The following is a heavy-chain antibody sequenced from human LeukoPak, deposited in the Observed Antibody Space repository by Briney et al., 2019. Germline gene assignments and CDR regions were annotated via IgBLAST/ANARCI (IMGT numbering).Heavy chain of an antibody. CDR3: ARANGYQYYDILTGYGISDY. CDR1: GYTFTSYY. CDR2: INPSGGRT. V-gene: IGHV1-46*01. J-gene: IGHJ4*02. D-gene: IGHD3-9*01. Sequence: ASVKVSCKASGYTFTSYYMHWVRQAPGQGLEWMGIINPSGGRTSYAQKFQGRVTMTRDTSTSTVDMELSSLRSEDTDVYYCARANGYQYYDILTGYGISDYWGQGTLVTVSS.